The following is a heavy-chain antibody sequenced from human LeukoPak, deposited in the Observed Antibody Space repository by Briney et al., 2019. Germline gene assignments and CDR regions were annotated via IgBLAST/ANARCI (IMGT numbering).Heavy chain of an antibody. V-gene: IGHV3-53*04. J-gene: IGHJ3*02. CDR3: ARSSPATLGATDFWSGYYTGAFDI. CDR2: IYSDEST. Sequence: GGSLRLSCAASGFTVSSKYMTWVRHPPGKGLEWVSLIYSDESTYYADSVKGRFTISRQNSRNTLFLQMNSLRVEDTAVYYCARSSPATLGATDFWSGYYTGAFDIWGQGTMVTVSS. CDR1: GFTVSSKY. D-gene: IGHD3-3*01.